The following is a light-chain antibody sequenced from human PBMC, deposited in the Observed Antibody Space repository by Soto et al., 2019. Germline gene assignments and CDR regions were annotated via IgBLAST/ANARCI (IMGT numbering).Light chain of an antibody. CDR1: QTMGSW. J-gene: IGKJ1*01. V-gene: IGKV1-5*03. Sequence: DIQMTQSPSTLSAFVGDRVTITCRASQTMGSWLAWYQQKPGKAPKLLIYKASSLESGVPSRFSGSGSGTEFTLTISSLQPDDFATYYCQQYNTYPWTFGQGTKVEIK. CDR2: KAS. CDR3: QQYNTYPWT.